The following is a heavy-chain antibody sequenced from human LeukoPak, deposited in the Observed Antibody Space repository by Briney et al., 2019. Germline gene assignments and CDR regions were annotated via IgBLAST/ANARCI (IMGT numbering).Heavy chain of an antibody. J-gene: IGHJ4*02. V-gene: IGHV7-4-1*02. Sequence: ASVKVSCKASGYTFTGYYMHWVRQAPGQGLEWMGWINTNTGNPTYAQGFTGRFVFSLDTSVSTAYLQISSLKAEDTAVYYCARGRIIITFGGVIAFEYWGQGTLVTVSS. CDR3: ARGRIIITFGGVIAFEY. D-gene: IGHD3-16*02. CDR2: INTNTGNP. CDR1: GYTFTGYY.